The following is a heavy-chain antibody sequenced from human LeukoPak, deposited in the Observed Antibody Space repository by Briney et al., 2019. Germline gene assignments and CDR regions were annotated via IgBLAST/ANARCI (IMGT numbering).Heavy chain of an antibody. J-gene: IGHJ4*02. CDR3: GGGGVWYFDY. CDR2: IYHSGST. D-gene: IGHD3-16*01. CDR1: AYSISSGYY. V-gene: IGHV4-38-2*02. Sequence: SETLSLTCTVSAYSISSGYYWGWIRQPPGKGLEWIGTIYHSGSTYYNPSLKSRVTISVDTSKNQFSLQLSSVTASDTAVYHWGGGGVWYFDYWGQGILVTASS.